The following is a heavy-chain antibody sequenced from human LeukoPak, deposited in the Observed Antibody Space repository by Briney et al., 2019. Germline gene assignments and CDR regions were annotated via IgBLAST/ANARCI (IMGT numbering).Heavy chain of an antibody. CDR3: ARASYYDSSAYYYAFDY. CDR1: GFTFSSYG. D-gene: IGHD3-22*01. V-gene: IGHV3-30*02. CDR2: IRFDGSKT. Sequence: GGSLRLSCAASGFTFSSYGMHWVRQAPGKGLEWVAFIRFDGSKTNYADSVKGRFTIFRDNAKISLYLQMNSLRVEDTAVYYCARASYYDSSAYYYAFDYWGQGTLVTVSS. J-gene: IGHJ4*02.